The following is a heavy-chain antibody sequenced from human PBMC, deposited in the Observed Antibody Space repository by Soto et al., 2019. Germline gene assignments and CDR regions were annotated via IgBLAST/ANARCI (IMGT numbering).Heavy chain of an antibody. J-gene: IGHJ4*01. D-gene: IGHD3-3*01. CDR1: SGYA. Sequence: SGYAVSRISKKQGKGLEWVSATSGSGASTYYADSVKGRFTISRDNSKNTLYLHMNSLRAEDTAVYYCSKDSSDASFGVVILAYWGHGTPVPVSS. CDR3: SKDSSDASFGVVILAY. CDR2: TSGSGAST. V-gene: IGHV3-23*01.